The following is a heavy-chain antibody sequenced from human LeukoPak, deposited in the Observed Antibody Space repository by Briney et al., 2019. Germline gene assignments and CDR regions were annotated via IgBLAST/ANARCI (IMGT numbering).Heavy chain of an antibody. CDR1: GFTFGDYA. CDR2: IRSKAYGGTT. CDR3: TRDLFRSIDSSAKKNWFDP. V-gene: IGHV3-49*04. J-gene: IGHJ5*02. Sequence: GGSLRLSCTASGFTFGDYAMSWVRQAPGKGLEWVGFIRSKAYGGTTEYAASVKGRFTISRDDSKSIAYLQMNSLKTEDTAVYYCTRDLFRSIDSSAKKNWFDPWGQGTLVTVSS. D-gene: IGHD3-22*01.